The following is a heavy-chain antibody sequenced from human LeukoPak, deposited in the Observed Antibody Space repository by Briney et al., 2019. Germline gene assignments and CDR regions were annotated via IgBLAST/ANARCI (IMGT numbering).Heavy chain of an antibody. CDR2: IYHSGST. Sequence: PSETLSLTCSVSGGSMSTYYWSWIRQPPGKGLEWIAYIYHSGSTNYNPSLKSRVTISIDSSKSQFSLKLSSVTAADTAMYYCAGGFDDILTGYYQEYYFDSWGQGILVTVSS. CDR1: GGSMSTYY. J-gene: IGHJ4*02. CDR3: AGGFDDILTGYYQEYYFDS. D-gene: IGHD3-9*01. V-gene: IGHV4-59*01.